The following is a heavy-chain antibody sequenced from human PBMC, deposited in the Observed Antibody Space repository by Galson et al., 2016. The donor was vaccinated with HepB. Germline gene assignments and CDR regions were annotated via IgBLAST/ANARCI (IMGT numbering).Heavy chain of an antibody. D-gene: IGHD3-10*01. Sequence: SLRLSCAASGFTFSSYSMNWVRQAPGKGLEWVSYIRSSSNTIYYADSVKGRFTNSRDNAKNSLFLQMKSLRDEDTAVYYCARGFWFGLGRKYGMDVWGQGTTVTVSS. V-gene: IGHV3-48*02. CDR3: ARGFWFGLGRKYGMDV. CDR1: GFTFSSYS. CDR2: IRSSSNTI. J-gene: IGHJ6*02.